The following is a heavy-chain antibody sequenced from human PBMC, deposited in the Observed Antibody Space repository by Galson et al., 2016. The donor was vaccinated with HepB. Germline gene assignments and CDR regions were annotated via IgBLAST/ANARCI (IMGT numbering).Heavy chain of an antibody. D-gene: IGHD4-23*01. CDR3: AKDRGYGGYADFDS. CDR1: GFTFNNYG. J-gene: IGHJ4*01. CDR2: IWHDGSDK. Sequence: SLRLSCAASGFTFNNYGMHWVRQAPGKGLEWVGVIWHDGSDKCYGDSVKGRFTISRDNSKNTLYLQMNSLRADDTAVYYCAKDRGYGGYADFDSWGQGILVTVSS. V-gene: IGHV3-33*06.